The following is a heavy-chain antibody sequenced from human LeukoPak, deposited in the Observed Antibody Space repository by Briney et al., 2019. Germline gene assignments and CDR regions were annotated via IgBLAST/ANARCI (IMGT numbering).Heavy chain of an antibody. CDR2: IYYSGST. V-gene: IGHV4-59*01. CDR1: GGSIANYY. D-gene: IGHD4-23*01. Sequence: SETLSLTCTVSGGSIANYYWSWIRQPPGKGLEWIGYIYYSGSTNYNPSLKSRVTISVDTSKNQFSLKLSSVTAADTAVYYCAMTPHDYGGNSGYYYYYGMDVWGQGTTVTVSS. CDR3: AMTPHDYGGNSGYYYYYGMDV. J-gene: IGHJ6*02.